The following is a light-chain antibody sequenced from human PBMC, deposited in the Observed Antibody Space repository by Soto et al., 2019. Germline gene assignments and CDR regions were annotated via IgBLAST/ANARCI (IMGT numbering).Light chain of an antibody. CDR2: DVS. CDR3: CSYAGSYTWV. CDR1: SSDVGAYNY. V-gene: IGLV2-11*01. J-gene: IGLJ3*02. Sequence: QSVLTQPRSVSGSPGQSVTISCTGTSSDVGAYNYVSWYQQHPGKAPKVTIYDVSKRSSGVPDRFSGSKSGNTASLTISGLQAEDEADYYCCSYAGSYTWVFGGGTQLTVL.